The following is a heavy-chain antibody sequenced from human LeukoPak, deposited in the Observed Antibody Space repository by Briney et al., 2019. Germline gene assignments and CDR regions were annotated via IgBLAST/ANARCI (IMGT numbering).Heavy chain of an antibody. CDR1: GFTFNNYE. J-gene: IGHJ4*02. CDR3: ATQNFDY. V-gene: IGHV3-23*01. CDR2: ISDSGGST. Sequence: PGGSLRLSCAASGFTFNNYEMNWVRQAPGKGLEWVSTISDSGGSTYYADSVKGRFTLSRDNSKSTLSLQMNSLRADDTAVYYCATQNFDYWGQGTLVTVSS.